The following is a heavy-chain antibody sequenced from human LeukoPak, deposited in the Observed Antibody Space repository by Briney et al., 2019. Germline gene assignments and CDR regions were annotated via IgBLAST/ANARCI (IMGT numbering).Heavy chain of an antibody. J-gene: IGHJ6*03. V-gene: IGHV1-18*01. Sequence: ASVKVSCKASGYTFTTYGISWVRQVPGQGLEWMGWISGYNDNTNYAQKFQGRVTMTTDTSTSTVYMELRSLRSDDTAVYYCAREPRINLYENYMDVWGKGTTVTISS. CDR2: ISGYNDNT. CDR1: GYTFTTYG. CDR3: AREPRINLYENYMDV. D-gene: IGHD3-10*01.